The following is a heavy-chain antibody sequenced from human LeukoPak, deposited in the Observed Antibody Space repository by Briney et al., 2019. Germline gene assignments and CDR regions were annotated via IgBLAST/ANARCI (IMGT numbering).Heavy chain of an antibody. J-gene: IGHJ4*02. CDR1: GFTFSDYT. D-gene: IGHD6-13*01. Sequence: GGSLRLSCAASGFTFSDYTMNWVRQAPGRGLEWLASISISSSVMYYADSVKGRFTISRDNSKNTLYLQMNSLRAEDTAVYYCAKASSSWYADLIDYWGQGTLVTVSS. V-gene: IGHV3-21*04. CDR3: AKASSSWYADLIDY. CDR2: ISISSSVM.